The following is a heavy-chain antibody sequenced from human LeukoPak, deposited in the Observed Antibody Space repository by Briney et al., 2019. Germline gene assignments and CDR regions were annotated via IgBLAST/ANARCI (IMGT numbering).Heavy chain of an antibody. V-gene: IGHV3-23*01. CDR2: VGGSGVTTT. CDR1: GFTFSRYA. J-gene: IGHJ4*02. Sequence: PGGSLRLSCAASGFTFSRYAMSWVRQSPGKGLEWVAGVGGSGVTTTYYADSVKGRFTISRDNSKNTLYLQMNSLTDEDTAVYYCASPPSSGWPGGWGQGTLVTVSS. CDR3: ASPPSSGWPGG. D-gene: IGHD6-19*01.